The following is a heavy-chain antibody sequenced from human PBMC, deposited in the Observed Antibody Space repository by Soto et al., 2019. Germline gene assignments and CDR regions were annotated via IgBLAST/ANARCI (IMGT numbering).Heavy chain of an antibody. CDR3: AKDKGLMGYNYYYGMDV. J-gene: IGHJ6*02. CDR1: GFTFDDYA. Sequence: GGSLRLSCAASGFTFDDYAMHWVRQAPGKGLEWVSLISWDGGSTYYADSVKGRFTISRDNSKNSLYLQMNSLRAEDTALYYCAKDKGLMGYNYYYGMDVWGQGTTVTSP. V-gene: IGHV3-43D*04. CDR2: ISWDGGST.